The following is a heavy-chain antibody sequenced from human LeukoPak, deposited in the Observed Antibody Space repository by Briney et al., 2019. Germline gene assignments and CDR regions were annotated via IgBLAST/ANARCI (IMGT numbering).Heavy chain of an antibody. V-gene: IGHV3-23*01. CDR1: GITLSNYG. Sequence: PGGSLRHSCAVSGITLSNYGMSCVRQAPGEGLEWVAGIRDSGGRTNYADSVKGRFTISRDNPKNTLYLQMNSLRAEDTAVYFCAKRGVVIRVILVGFHKEAYYFDSWGQGALVTVSS. J-gene: IGHJ4*02. CDR2: IRDSGGRT. D-gene: IGHD3-22*01. CDR3: AKRGVVIRVILVGFHKEAYYFDS.